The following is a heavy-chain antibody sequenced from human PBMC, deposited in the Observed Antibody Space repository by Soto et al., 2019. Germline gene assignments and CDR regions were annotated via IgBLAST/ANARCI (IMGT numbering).Heavy chain of an antibody. D-gene: IGHD6-19*01. CDR2: IYHSGST. CDR1: GGSISSGGYS. CDR3: ARESSIAVAGDYYYGMDV. V-gene: IGHV4-61*08. J-gene: IGHJ6*02. Sequence: SETLSLTCAVSGGSISSGGYSWSWIRQPPGQGLEWIGYIYHSGSTNYNPSLKSRVTISVDTSKNQFSLKLSSVTAADTAVYYCARESSIAVAGDYYYGMDVWGQGTTVTVSS.